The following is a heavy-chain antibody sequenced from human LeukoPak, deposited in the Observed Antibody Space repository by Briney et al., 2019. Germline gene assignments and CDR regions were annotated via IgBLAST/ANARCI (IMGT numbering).Heavy chain of an antibody. V-gene: IGHV1-69*05. CDR3: ARGASSTRFDP. D-gene: IGHD2-2*01. CDR1: GGTFSSYA. CDR2: IIPIFGTA. J-gene: IGHJ5*02. Sequence: GASVKASCKASGGTFSSYAISWVRQAPGQGLEWMGGIIPIFGTANYAQKFQGRVTITTDESTSTAYMELSSLRSEDTAVYYCARGASSTRFDPWGQGTLVTVSS.